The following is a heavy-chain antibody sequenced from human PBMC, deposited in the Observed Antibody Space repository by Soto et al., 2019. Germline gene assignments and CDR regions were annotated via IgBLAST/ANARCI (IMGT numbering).Heavy chain of an antibody. J-gene: IGHJ4*02. Sequence: EVQLLESGGGLVQPGGALRLSCAASGFTFSSHAMSWVRQAPGKGLEWISSISAGSEGAYYADSVKGRFTFSRDNSNNTLYLQMNSLRAEDTAVYYCARDLWWYLHWGQGTLVTVSS. D-gene: IGHD2-15*01. CDR1: GFTFSSHA. V-gene: IGHV3-23*01. CDR2: ISAGSEGA. CDR3: ARDLWWYLH.